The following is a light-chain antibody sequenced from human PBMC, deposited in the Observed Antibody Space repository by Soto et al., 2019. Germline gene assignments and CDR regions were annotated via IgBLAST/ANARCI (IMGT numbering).Light chain of an antibody. CDR2: EVS. V-gene: IGLV2-14*01. Sequence: QSALTQPASVSGSPGQSITISCTGTNNDVGGHNYVSWYQQHPGKAPKLMIYEVSVRPLGVSNRFSGSKSGNTASLTISGLQNEDEDDYFCSSYTGSSTLVMFGGGTKLTVL. CDR1: NNDVGGHNY. J-gene: IGLJ3*02. CDR3: SSYTGSSTLVM.